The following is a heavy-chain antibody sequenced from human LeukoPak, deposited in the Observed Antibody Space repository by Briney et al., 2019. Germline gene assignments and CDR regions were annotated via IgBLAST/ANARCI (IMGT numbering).Heavy chain of an antibody. V-gene: IGHV4-59*01. CDR1: DGSISSYY. CDR3: ARDPPAPNWYFDF. J-gene: IGHJ2*01. CDR2: IYYRGST. Sequence: SETLSLTCSVSDGSISSYYWNWIRQPPGKGQEWIGYIYYRGSTKYNPSLKSRVTISVDTSKNQFSLKLSSVTAADTAVYYCARDPPAPNWYFDFWGRGTLVTVSS.